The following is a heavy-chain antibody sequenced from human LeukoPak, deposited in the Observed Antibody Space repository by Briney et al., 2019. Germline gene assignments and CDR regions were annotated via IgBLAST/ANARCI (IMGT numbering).Heavy chain of an antibody. CDR1: GYTFTGYF. V-gene: IGHV1-2*02. D-gene: IGHD2-2*01. CDR2: INPNSGGT. Sequence: ASVKLSCKASGYTFTGYFMHWVRQAPGQGLEWRGWINPNSGGTNYAQKFQGRVTMTRDTSISTAYMELSRLRSDDTAVYYCASSIVYCSSTSCYFNWGQGTLVTVSS. CDR3: ASSIVYCSSTSCYFN. J-gene: IGHJ4*02.